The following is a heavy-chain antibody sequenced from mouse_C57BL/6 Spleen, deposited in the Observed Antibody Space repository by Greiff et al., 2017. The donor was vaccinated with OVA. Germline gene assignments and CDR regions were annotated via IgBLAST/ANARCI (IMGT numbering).Heavy chain of an antibody. CDR2: INPSRGYT. Sequence: QVQLQQSGAELARPGASVKMSCKASGYTFTSYTMHWVKQRPGQGLEWIGYINPSRGYTKYNQKFKDKATLTADKSSSTAYMQLSSLTSADSAVYYSARDTTVAAMDYWGQGTSVTVSS. J-gene: IGHJ4*01. D-gene: IGHD1-1*01. CDR3: ARDTTVAAMDY. V-gene: IGHV1-4*01. CDR1: GYTFTSYT.